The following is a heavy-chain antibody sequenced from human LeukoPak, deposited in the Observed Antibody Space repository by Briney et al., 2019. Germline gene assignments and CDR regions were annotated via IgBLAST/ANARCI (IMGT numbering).Heavy chain of an antibody. Sequence: PSETLSLTCAVYGGSFRGYYWSWIRQPPGKGLEWIGEINHSGSTNYNPSLKSRVTISVDTSKNQFSLKLSSVTAADTAVYYCARKGYSRTYYFDYWGQGTLVTVSS. CDR1: GGSFRGYY. J-gene: IGHJ4*02. D-gene: IGHD6-13*01. CDR2: INHSGST. V-gene: IGHV4-34*01. CDR3: ARKGYSRTYYFDY.